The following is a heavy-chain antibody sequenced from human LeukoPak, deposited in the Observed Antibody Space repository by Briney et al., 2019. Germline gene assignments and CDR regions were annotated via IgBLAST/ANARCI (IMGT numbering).Heavy chain of an antibody. V-gene: IGHV1-18*01. CDR1: GYTFTTYG. CDR2: ISTYDNNI. D-gene: IGHD6-13*01. J-gene: IGHJ3*02. CDR3: ASPQGSSRFDAFDI. Sequence: ASVKVSCKASGYTFTTYGLSWVRQAPGQGLEWLGWISTYDNNIKYAQSLQGRLTLTIDTSTSTAYMELRSLTSDDTAVYYCASPQGSSRFDAFDIWGQGTMVTVSS.